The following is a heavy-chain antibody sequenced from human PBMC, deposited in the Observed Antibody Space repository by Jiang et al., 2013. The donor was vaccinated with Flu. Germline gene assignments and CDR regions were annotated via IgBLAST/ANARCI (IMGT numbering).Heavy chain of an antibody. Sequence: LLKPSETLSLTCAVYGGSFSGYYWSWIRQPPGKGLEWIGEINHSGSTNYNPSLKSRVTISVDTSKNQFSLKLSSVTAADTAVYYCARVLFGVVISWFDPWGQGTLVTVSS. CDR2: INHSGST. D-gene: IGHD3-3*01. V-gene: IGHV4-34*01. CDR3: ARVLFGVVISWFDP. CDR1: GGSFSGYY. J-gene: IGHJ5*02.